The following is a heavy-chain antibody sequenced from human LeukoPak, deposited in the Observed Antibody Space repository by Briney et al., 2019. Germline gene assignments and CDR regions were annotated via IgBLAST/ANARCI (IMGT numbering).Heavy chain of an antibody. CDR1: GDSPSSYY. J-gene: IGHJ4*02. CDR2: AHYSGET. V-gene: IGHV4-59*08. Sequence: PSETLSLTCTVSGDSPSSYYWSWIRRPPGQGLEWVAFAHYSGETNYNPSVKSRATISVDTSKNKISLSLRSVTAADTAFYYCARHPPGIAGFDYWGQGILVTVSS. D-gene: IGHD6-13*01. CDR3: ARHPPGIAGFDY.